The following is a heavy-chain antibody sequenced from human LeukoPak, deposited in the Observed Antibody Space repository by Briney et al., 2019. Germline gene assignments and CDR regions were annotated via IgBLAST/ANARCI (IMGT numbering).Heavy chain of an antibody. CDR1: GFTFSSYS. D-gene: IGHD6-19*01. Sequence: AGSLRLSCAASGFTFSSYSMNWVRQAPGKGLEWVSSISTSSIYIYYADSVKGRFTISRDNAKNSLYLQMNSLRAEDTAVYYCARDSETVTSTSSWFDPWGQGTLVTVSS. CDR3: ARDSETVTSTSSWFDP. J-gene: IGHJ5*02. CDR2: ISTSSIYI. V-gene: IGHV3-21*01.